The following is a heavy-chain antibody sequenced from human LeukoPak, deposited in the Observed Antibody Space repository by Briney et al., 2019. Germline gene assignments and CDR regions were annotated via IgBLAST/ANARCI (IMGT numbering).Heavy chain of an antibody. J-gene: IGHJ3*02. CDR1: GGTFSSYA. CDR3: ARAVTYYDFWSGPPYFDI. D-gene: IGHD3-3*01. Sequence: GASVKVSCKASGGTFSSYAISWVRQAPGQGLEWMGGIIPIFGTANYAQKFQGRVTITADKSTSTAYVELSSLRSEDTAVYYCARAVTYYDFWSGPPYFDIWGQGTMVTVSS. CDR2: IIPIFGTA. V-gene: IGHV1-69*06.